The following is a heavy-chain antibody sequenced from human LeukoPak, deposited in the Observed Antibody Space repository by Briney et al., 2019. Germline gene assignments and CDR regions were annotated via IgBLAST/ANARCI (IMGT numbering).Heavy chain of an antibody. V-gene: IGHV1-18*01. CDR3: ARDYTTEEGDY. CDR1: GYTFTSYG. Sequence: ASVKVSCKASGYTFTSYGISWVRQAPGQGLEWMGWISAYNGNTKYAQKLQGRVTMTTDTSTSTAYMELRSVRFDDTAVYYCARDYTTEEGDYWGQGTLVTVSS. J-gene: IGHJ4*02. D-gene: IGHD4-17*01. CDR2: ISAYNGNT.